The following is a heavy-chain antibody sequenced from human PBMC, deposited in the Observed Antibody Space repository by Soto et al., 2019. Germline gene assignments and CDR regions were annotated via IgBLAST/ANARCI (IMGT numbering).Heavy chain of an antibody. CDR3: ATPGRGTGRDFLHD. D-gene: IGHD1-1*01. CDR2: ISASGGST. J-gene: IGHJ4*02. V-gene: IGHV3-23*01. CDR1: GFTSSSCA. Sequence: EVQLLDSGGGLVQPGGSLRLSCVASGFTSSSCAMRWVRQAPGTGLEWVSGISASGGSTYYADSVKGRFTIPRDNPKNTLYLQINSLRAEDTAVYYFATPGRGTGRDFLHDWGQGNLVTVSS.